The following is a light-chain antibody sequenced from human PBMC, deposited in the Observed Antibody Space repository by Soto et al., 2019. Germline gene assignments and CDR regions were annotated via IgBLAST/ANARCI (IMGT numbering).Light chain of an antibody. V-gene: IGKV1-39*01. CDR2: AAS. Sequence: DIQMTQSPSSLSSCLLDRVTITCRASQSISTFLNWYQKRPGKAPELLIYAASNLQSGVPSRFSGSGSGTDFALTISSLQPEDFATYYCQQLNSYPPITFGQGTRLEIK. J-gene: IGKJ5*01. CDR3: QQLNSYPPIT. CDR1: QSISTF.